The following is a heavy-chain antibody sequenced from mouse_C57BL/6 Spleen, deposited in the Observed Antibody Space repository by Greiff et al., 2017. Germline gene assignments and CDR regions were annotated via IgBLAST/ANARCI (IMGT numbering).Heavy chain of an antibody. D-gene: IGHD6-1*01. J-gene: IGHJ4*01. CDR2: IRSKSNNYAT. V-gene: IGHV10-1*01. Sequence: EVKLMESGGGLVQPKGSLKLSCAASGFSFNTYAMNWVRQAPGKGLEWVARIRSKSNNYATYYVESVKDRLTISRDDSESMLYLQMNNLKAEETAMYYCVRHQPFYYSMDDWGQGTSVTVSS. CDR1: GFSFNTYA. CDR3: VRHQPFYYSMDD.